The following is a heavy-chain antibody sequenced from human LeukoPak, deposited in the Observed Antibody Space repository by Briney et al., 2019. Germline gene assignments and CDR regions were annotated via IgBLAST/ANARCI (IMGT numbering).Heavy chain of an antibody. J-gene: IGHJ3*02. D-gene: IGHD2-2*01. CDR2: ISSNSDYI. Sequence: GGSLRLSCVASGFTFTSHSLNWLRQAPGKGLEWVASISSNSDYILYAESVKGRFSISRDNARTSLYLQMNSLRAEDTAVYYCATHCSSVSCSLATFDIWGQGTMVTVSS. V-gene: IGHV3-21*01. CDR1: GFTFTSHS. CDR3: ATHCSSVSCSLATFDI.